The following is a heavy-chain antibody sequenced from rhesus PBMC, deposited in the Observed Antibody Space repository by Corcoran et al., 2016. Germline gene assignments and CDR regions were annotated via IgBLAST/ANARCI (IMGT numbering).Heavy chain of an antibody. CDR2: IGGGSGST. Sequence: QVQLQESGPGLVKASETLSLTCAVSGGSVSNSNWWTWIRQPPGKGLEWIGYIGGGSGSTSENPSLNSRVTMSRDTSHSQVALKRNSVTAADTAGYYWARLNWNSLDDWGQGVLVTGSS. D-gene: IGHD1-26*01. CDR3: ARLNWNSLDD. V-gene: IGHV4-65*01. CDR1: GGSVSNSNW. J-gene: IGHJ4*01.